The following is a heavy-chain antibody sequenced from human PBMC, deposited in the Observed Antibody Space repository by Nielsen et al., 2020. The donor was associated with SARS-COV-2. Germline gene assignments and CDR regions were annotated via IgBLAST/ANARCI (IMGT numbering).Heavy chain of an antibody. D-gene: IGHD5-12*01. CDR2: IWYDGSNK. V-gene: IGHV3-33*01. CDR3: ATENVDKRDYGLDV. J-gene: IGHJ6*02. CDR1: GFTFSSYG. Sequence: GESLKISCAASGFTFSSYGMHWVRQAPGKGLEWVAVIWYDGSNKYYADSVKGRFTISRDNSKNTLYLQMNSLRAEDTAVYYCATENVDKRDYGLDVWGQGTTVIVSS.